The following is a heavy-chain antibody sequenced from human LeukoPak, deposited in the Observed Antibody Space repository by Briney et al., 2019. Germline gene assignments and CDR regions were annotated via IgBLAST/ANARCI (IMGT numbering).Heavy chain of an antibody. D-gene: IGHD3-10*01. Sequence: PSQTLSLTCSVSGGSISSSAYYWGWIRQPPGKGLEWIGSIYYGRGSYYNPSLRSRVTISADTSDNQLSLKLSSVTAADTAVYYCARVQGFGELSLIFDYWGQGTLVTVSS. CDR1: GGSISSSAYY. CDR3: ARVQGFGELSLIFDY. V-gene: IGHV4-39*02. CDR2: IYYGRGS. J-gene: IGHJ4*02.